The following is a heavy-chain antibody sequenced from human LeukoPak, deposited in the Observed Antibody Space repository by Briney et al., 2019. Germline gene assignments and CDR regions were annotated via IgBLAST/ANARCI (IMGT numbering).Heavy chain of an antibody. CDR2: IHYSGST. J-gene: IGHJ5*02. CDR3: ARLKGTFWSGYQTTNWFDP. CDR1: GGSISSYF. Sequence: PSETLSLTCTVSGGSISSYFWSWIRQPPGKVLESIGYIHYSGSTNYNPSLKSRVTISVDTSKNQFSLNLSSVTAADPAVYYRARLKGTFWSGYQTTNWFDPWGQGILVTVSS. D-gene: IGHD3-3*01. V-gene: IGHV4-59*01.